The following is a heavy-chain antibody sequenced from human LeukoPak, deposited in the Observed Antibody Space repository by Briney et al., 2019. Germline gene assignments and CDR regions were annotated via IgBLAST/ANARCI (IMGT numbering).Heavy chain of an antibody. Sequence: GGSLRLSCAASGFTFSSYSMNWVRQAPGKGLEWVSSISSSSSYIYYADSVKGRFTISRDNAKNSLYLQMNSLRAEDTAVYYCARDSGSGSYYYMDVWGKGTTVTVSS. V-gene: IGHV3-21*01. D-gene: IGHD3-10*01. CDR2: ISSSSSYI. CDR1: GFTFSSYS. CDR3: ARDSGSGSYYYMDV. J-gene: IGHJ6*03.